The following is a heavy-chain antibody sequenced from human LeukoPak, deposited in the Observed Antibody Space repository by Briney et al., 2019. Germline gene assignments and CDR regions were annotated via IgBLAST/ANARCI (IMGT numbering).Heavy chain of an antibody. CDR2: IPFDGSNE. D-gene: IGHD2-8*02. CDR1: GFTFSSSG. CDR3: AKDWAWSFDY. Sequence: GGSLRLSCAASGFTFSSSGMHWVRQAPGKGLEWMAFIPFDGSNEYHADSVKGRFTISRDDSKNTLYLQMNSLRPDDTAVYYCAKDWAWSFDYWGQGTLVTVSS. V-gene: IGHV3-30*02. J-gene: IGHJ4*02.